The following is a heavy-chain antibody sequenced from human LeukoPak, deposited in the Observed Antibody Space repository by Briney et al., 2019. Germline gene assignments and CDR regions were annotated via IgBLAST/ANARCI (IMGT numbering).Heavy chain of an antibody. D-gene: IGHD1-26*01. V-gene: IGHV3-72*01. Sequence: PGGSLRLSCAASGFTFSDHYMDWVRQAPGKGLEWVGRTRNRANSYITEYAASVKGRFTLSRDDSKNSLYLQMNSLKTEATAVYHCAKGGALSPWYYFDYWGQGTLVTVSS. J-gene: IGHJ4*02. CDR3: AKGGALSPWYYFDY. CDR1: GFTFSDHY. CDR2: TRNRANSYIT.